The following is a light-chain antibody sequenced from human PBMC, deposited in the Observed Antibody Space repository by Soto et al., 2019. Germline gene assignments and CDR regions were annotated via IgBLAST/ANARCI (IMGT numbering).Light chain of an antibody. CDR2: ENN. Sequence: QSVLTQPPSASAAPGQKVTISCSGSSSNIGNNYVSWYQQLPGTAPKLLIYENNKRPSGIPDRFSGSKSGTSATLGITGLQTGDEADYYCGTWDSSLSAGGVFGGGTKVTVL. CDR1: SSNIGNNY. CDR3: GTWDSSLSAGGV. J-gene: IGLJ2*01. V-gene: IGLV1-51*02.